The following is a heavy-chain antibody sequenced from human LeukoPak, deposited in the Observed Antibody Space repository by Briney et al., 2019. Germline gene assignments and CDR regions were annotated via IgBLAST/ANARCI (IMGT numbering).Heavy chain of an antibody. J-gene: IGHJ4*02. CDR2: ISGSGGRT. CDR1: GFTFSSYS. V-gene: IGHV3-23*01. Sequence: PGGSLRLSCAASGFTFSSYSMNWVRQAPGKGLEWVSGISGSGGRTYYADFVKGRFTISRDNSKNTLFLQMNSLRAEDTAVYYCAKDGYTEWLGLYYFDYWGQGTLVTVSS. CDR3: AKDGYTEWLGLYYFDY. D-gene: IGHD6-19*01.